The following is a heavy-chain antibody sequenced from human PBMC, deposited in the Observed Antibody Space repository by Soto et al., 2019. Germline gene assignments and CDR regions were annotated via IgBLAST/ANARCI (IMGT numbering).Heavy chain of an antibody. CDR3: AHPKTRSSTGDYYYGMDV. CDR1: GGTFSSYA. V-gene: IGHV1-69*13. D-gene: IGHD2-2*01. CDR2: IIPIFGTA. J-gene: IGHJ6*02. Sequence: SVKVSCKASGGTFSSYAISWVRQAPGQGLEWMGGIIPIFGTANYAQKFQGRVTITADESTSTAYMQLSSLRSEDTAVYYCAHPKTRSSTGDYYYGMDVWGQGTTVTVSS.